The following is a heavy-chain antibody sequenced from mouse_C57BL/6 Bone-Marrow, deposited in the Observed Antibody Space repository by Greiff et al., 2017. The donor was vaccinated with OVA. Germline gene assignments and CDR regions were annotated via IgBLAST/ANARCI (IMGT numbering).Heavy chain of an antibody. J-gene: IGHJ3*01. V-gene: IGHV1-55*01. CDR1: GYTFTSYW. Sequence: QVQLQQPGAELVKPGASVKMSCKASGYTFTSYWITWVKQRPGQGLEWIGDIYPGSGSTNYNEKFKSKATLTVDTSSSTAYMQLSSLTSEDSAVYYCARWRGTGTPWFAYWGQGTLVTVSA. CDR3: ARWRGTGTPWFAY. CDR2: IYPGSGST. D-gene: IGHD4-1*01.